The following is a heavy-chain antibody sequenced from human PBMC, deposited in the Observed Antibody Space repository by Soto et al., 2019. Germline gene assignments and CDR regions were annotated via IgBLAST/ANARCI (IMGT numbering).Heavy chain of an antibody. CDR3: ARDAEVSGWYYFDY. CDR2: IWYDGSNK. Sequence: GGSLRLSCAASGFTLSSYGMHWVRQAPGKGLEWVAVIWYDGSNKYYADSVKGRFTISRDNSKNTLYLQMNSLRAEDTAVYYCARDAEVSGWYYFDYWGQGTLVTVSS. V-gene: IGHV3-33*01. D-gene: IGHD6-19*01. J-gene: IGHJ4*02. CDR1: GFTLSSYG.